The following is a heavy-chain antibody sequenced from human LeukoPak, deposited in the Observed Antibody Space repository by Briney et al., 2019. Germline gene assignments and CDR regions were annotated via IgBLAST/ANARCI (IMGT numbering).Heavy chain of an antibody. CDR3: ARGSGTMVRGVTESNWFDP. D-gene: IGHD3-10*01. V-gene: IGHV4-34*01. Sequence: GSLRLSCAASGFTFSDYYMSWIRQPPGKGLEWIGEINHSGSTNYNPSLKSRVTISVDTSKNQFSLKLSSVTAADTAVYYCARGSGTMVRGVTESNWFDPWGQGTLVTVSS. CDR2: INHSGST. CDR1: GFTFSDYY. J-gene: IGHJ5*02.